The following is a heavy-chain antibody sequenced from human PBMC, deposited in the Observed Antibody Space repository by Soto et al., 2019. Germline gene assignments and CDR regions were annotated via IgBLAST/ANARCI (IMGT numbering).Heavy chain of an antibody. D-gene: IGHD2-21*01. CDR1: GFTFRSYG. V-gene: IGHV3-30-3*02. CDR3: AKDQGDGYTACGYFNL. Sequence: QVELVESGGGVVQPGGSLRLTCVASGFTFRSYGIHWVRQAPGKGLVWVAVISFDGGNEYYADSVRGRFTISRDNSKNTVSLQMNSIRTDDTALYFCAKDQGDGYTACGYFNLWGRGTPVTVSS. J-gene: IGHJ2*01. CDR2: ISFDGGNE.